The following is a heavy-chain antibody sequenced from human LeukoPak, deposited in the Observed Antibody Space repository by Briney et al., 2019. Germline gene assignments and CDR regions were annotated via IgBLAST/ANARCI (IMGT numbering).Heavy chain of an antibody. V-gene: IGHV3-30*18. CDR2: ISYDGSNK. Sequence: GGSLRLSCAASGFTFSSYGMHWVRQAPGKGLEWVAVISYDGSNKYYADSVKGRFTISRDNSKNTLYLQMNSLRAEDTAVYYCAKDNDWYFVSHFDHWGQGTLVTVSS. D-gene: IGHD3-9*01. CDR1: GFTFSSYG. J-gene: IGHJ4*02. CDR3: AKDNDWYFVSHFDH.